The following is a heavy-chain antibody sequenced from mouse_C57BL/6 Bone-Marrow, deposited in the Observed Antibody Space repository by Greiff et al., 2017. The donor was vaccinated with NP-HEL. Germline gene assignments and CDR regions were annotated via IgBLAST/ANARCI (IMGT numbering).Heavy chain of an antibody. CDR1: GFTFSSYA. CDR3: AHYGSRGGWYFDV. J-gene: IGHJ1*03. V-gene: IGHV5-4*03. D-gene: IGHD1-1*01. CDR2: ISDGGSYT. Sequence: EVKLMESGGGLVKPGGSLKLSCAASGFTFSSYAMSWVRQTPEKRLEWVATISDGGSYTYYPDNVKGRFTISRDNAKNNLYLQMSHLKSEDTAMYYCAHYGSRGGWYFDVWGTGTTVTVSS.